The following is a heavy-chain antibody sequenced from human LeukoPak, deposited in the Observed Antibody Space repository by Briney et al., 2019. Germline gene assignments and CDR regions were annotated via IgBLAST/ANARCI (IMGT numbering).Heavy chain of an antibody. CDR2: IAGSGATT. CDR3: AKDSGNWGTNFDY. CDR1: GFTFRSYG. D-gene: IGHD7-27*01. J-gene: IGHJ4*02. Sequence: PGGSLRLSCAASGFTFRSYGVSWVRQAPGKGLEWVSAIAGSGATTNYADSVKGRFTISRDNSKSTLFLQMNSLRVEDTAVYYCAKDSGNWGTNFDYWGQGSLVTVSS. V-gene: IGHV3-23*01.